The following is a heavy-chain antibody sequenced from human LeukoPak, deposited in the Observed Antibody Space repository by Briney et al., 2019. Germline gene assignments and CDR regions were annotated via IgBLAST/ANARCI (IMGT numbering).Heavy chain of an antibody. J-gene: IGHJ4*02. D-gene: IGHD6-19*01. CDR3: AIAVAGTAFDY. CDR1: GFTFSSYW. V-gene: IGHV3-7*01. Sequence: GALRLSCAASGFTFSSYWMSWVRQAPGKGLEWVANIKQDGSEKYYVDSVKGRFTISRDNAKNSLYLQMNSLRAEDTAVYYCAIAVAGTAFDYWGQGTLVTVSS. CDR2: IKQDGSEK.